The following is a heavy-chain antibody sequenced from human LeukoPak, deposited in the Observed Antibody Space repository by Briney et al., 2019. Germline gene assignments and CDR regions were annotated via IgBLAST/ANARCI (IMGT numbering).Heavy chain of an antibody. J-gene: IGHJ4*02. CDR3: AQGSYYDSSGSFYFDY. Sequence: GGSLRLSCAASGVTFSSYAMSWVRQAPGKGLEWVSGISGSGDNTYYADSVKGRFTISRGNSKNTLYVQVNSLGTEDTAAYYCAQGSYYDSSGSFYFDYWGQGTLVTVSS. D-gene: IGHD3-22*01. CDR2: ISGSGDNT. V-gene: IGHV3-23*01. CDR1: GVTFSSYA.